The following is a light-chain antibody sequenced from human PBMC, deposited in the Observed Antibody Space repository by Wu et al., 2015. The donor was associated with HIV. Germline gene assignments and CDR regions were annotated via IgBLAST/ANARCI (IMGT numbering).Light chain of an antibody. CDR3: QQYASPPRT. CDR2: GAS. Sequence: EIVLTQSPATLSLSPGERATLSCRASQSVSSYLAWYQQKPGQAPRLLIYGASSRATGIPDRFSGSGSGTDFTLTISRLEPDDFAVYFCQQYASPPRTFGQGTKVE. J-gene: IGKJ1*01. V-gene: IGKV3-20*01. CDR1: QSVSSY.